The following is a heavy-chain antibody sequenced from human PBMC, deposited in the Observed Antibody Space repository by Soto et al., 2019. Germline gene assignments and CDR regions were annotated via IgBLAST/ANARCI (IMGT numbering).Heavy chain of an antibody. CDR3: AKGGGDSLRYGMDV. Sequence: EVQLLDSGGGLVQPGGALRLSCSASGFIFSSSAMNWVRQAPGKGLEWVSAISGGGGSIYYADSVKGRFTISRDNSKTTLYLEMDSLRAEDTAVYYCAKGGGDSLRYGMDVWGQGTTVTVSS. CDR1: GFIFSSSA. V-gene: IGHV3-23*01. D-gene: IGHD2-21*02. CDR2: ISGGGGSI. J-gene: IGHJ6*02.